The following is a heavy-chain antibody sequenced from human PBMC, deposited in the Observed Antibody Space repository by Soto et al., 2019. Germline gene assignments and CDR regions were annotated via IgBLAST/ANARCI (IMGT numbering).Heavy chain of an antibody. CDR3: ARGGYDYVWGTYPPYDY. J-gene: IGHJ4*02. Sequence: QVQLVQSGAEVKKPGASVKVSCKASGYTLTNYGITWVRQAPGQGLEWMGWISAYNDNTNYAQKFQGRITLTTDTSTSTAYMELRGLRSDDTAFYYCARGGYDYVWGTYPPYDYWGQGTLVTVSS. V-gene: IGHV1-18*01. CDR2: ISAYNDNT. D-gene: IGHD3-16*02. CDR1: GYTLTNYG.